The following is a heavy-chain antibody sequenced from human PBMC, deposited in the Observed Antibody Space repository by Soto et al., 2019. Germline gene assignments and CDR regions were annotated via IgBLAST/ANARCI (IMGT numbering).Heavy chain of an antibody. Sequence: GGSLRLSCAASGFTLSDYYMTWVRQTPGKGLEWISYISSTGGTVNYADSVKGRFTISRDNIKNSLFLQMTSLRDEDTAVYYCARDGLDYYGLDVWGQGTTVTVSS. CDR2: ISSTGGTV. CDR1: GFTLSDYY. V-gene: IGHV3-11*01. CDR3: ARDGLDYYGLDV. J-gene: IGHJ6*02.